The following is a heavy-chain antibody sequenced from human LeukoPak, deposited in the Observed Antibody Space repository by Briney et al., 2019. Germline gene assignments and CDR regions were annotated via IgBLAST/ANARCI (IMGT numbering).Heavy chain of an antibody. J-gene: IGHJ4*02. CDR1: GFTFSNYA. CDR3: AKRLGDPRAFDY. D-gene: IGHD2-21*02. Sequence: GGSLRLSCAASGFTFSNYAMSWVRQAPGKGLEWVSGISGTSGTINYAAPVKGRFTISRDNSKNTLYLQTNSLRVDDMAVYYCAKRLGDPRAFDYWGQGTLVTVSS. CDR2: ISGTSGTI. V-gene: IGHV3-23*01.